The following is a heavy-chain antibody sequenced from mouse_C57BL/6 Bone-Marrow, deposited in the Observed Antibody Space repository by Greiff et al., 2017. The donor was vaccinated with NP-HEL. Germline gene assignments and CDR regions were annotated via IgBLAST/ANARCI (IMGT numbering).Heavy chain of an antibody. J-gene: IGHJ3*01. CDR2: IRSKSNNYAT. V-gene: IGHV10-1*01. D-gene: IGHD4-1*01. CDR1: GFSFNTYA. CDR3: VRHDLGRFAY. Sequence: EVQVVESGGGLVQPKGSLKLSCAASGFSFNTYAMNWVRQAPGKGLEWVARIRSKSNNYATYYADSVKDRFTISRDDSESMLYLQMNNLKTEDTAMYYCVRHDLGRFAYWGQGTLVTVSA.